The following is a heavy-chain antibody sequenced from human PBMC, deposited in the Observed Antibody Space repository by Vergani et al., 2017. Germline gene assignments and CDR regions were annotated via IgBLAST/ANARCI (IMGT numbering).Heavy chain of an antibody. D-gene: IGHD3-22*01. V-gene: IGHV1-8*01. J-gene: IGHJ4*02. CDR1: GYTFTSYD. Sequence: QVQLVQSGAEVKKPGASVKVSCKASGYTFTSYDINWVRQATGQGLEWMGWMNPNSGNTGYAQKFQGRVTMTRNTSISTAYMELSSLRSEDTAVYYCARCEDLTDYYDSSGYPWMIWGQGTLVTVSS. CDR3: ARCEDLTDYYDSSGYPWMI. CDR2: MNPNSGNT.